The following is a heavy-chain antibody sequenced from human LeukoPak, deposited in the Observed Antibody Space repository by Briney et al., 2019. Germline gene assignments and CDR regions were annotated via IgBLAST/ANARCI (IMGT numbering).Heavy chain of an antibody. D-gene: IGHD3-16*01. V-gene: IGHV3-30*02. Sequence: PGGSLRLSCAASGFTFSSYGMHWVRQAPGKGLEWVAVIWYDGSNKYYADSVKGRFTMSRDNSKNTLYLQMNSLRVEDTAVYYCAKDKIWGEDYFDYWGQGTLVTVSS. CDR1: GFTFSSYG. CDR3: AKDKIWGEDYFDY. CDR2: IWYDGSNK. J-gene: IGHJ4*02.